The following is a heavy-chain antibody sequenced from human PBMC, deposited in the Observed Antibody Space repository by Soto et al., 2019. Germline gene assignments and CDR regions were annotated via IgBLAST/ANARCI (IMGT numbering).Heavy chain of an antibody. J-gene: IGHJ3*02. D-gene: IGHD2-21*02. Sequence: PGGSLRLSCAASGFTFSNYGMHWVRQAPGKGLEWVAVIWYDGSKKYYADSVQGRFTVARDNSKNTLYLEMNSLRAEDTAVYSCARFNGGNSTGAFDIWGQGTMVTVSS. CDR2: IWYDGSKK. V-gene: IGHV3-33*01. CDR3: ARFNGGNSTGAFDI. CDR1: GFTFSNYG.